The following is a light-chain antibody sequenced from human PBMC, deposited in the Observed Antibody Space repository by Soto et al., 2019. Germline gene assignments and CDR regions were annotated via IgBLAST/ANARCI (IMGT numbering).Light chain of an antibody. CDR1: QGISTY. CDR3: QQSYSITWT. CDR2: AAS. J-gene: IGKJ1*01. V-gene: IGKV1-39*01. Sequence: DIQLNQSPSSLSASVGDRVNITCRASQGISTYLNWYQQKPGKAPKLLIYAASSLQSGVPSRFSGSGSETDFTLTISSLQPEDFATYSCQQSYSITWTFGQGTNVDSK.